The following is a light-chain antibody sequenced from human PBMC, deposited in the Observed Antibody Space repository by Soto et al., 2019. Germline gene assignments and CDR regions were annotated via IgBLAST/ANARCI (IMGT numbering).Light chain of an antibody. CDR1: SSGVGGYNY. CDR3: SSYAGSSNV. V-gene: IGLV2-8*01. CDR2: EVN. Sequence: QSVLTQPPSASGSPGQSVAISCTGTSSGVGGYNYVSWYQQHPGKAPKLMIHEVNKRPSGVPDRFSGSKSGNTASLTVSGLQTEDEADYYCSSYAGSSNVFGTGTKVTVL. J-gene: IGLJ1*01.